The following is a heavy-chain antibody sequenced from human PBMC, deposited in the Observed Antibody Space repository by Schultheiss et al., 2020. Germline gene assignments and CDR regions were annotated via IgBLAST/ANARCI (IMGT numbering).Heavy chain of an antibody. V-gene: IGHV4-59*01. Sequence: SETLFLTCTVSGGSISSYYWSWIRQPPGNGLEWIGYIYYSGSTNYNPSLKSRVTISVDTSKNQFSLKLSSVTAADTAVYYCARPCSGGSCYEAFDIWSQGKMVTVSS. CDR2: IYYSGST. CDR1: GGSISSYY. D-gene: IGHD2-15*01. J-gene: IGHJ3*02. CDR3: ARPCSGGSCYEAFDI.